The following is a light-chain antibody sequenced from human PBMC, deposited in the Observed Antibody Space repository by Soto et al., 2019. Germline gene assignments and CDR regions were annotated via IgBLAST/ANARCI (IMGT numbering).Light chain of an antibody. V-gene: IGLV2-11*01. CDR3: CSYAGSRTLI. CDR2: DVS. CDR1: SSDVGGYNY. J-gene: IGLJ2*01. Sequence: QSALTQPRSVSGSPGQSVTICCTGTSSDVGGYNYVTWYQQHPGKAPKLMIFDVSNRPSGVPDRFSGAKSGNTASLTISGLRAEDEAEYHCCSYAGSRTLIFGGGTKVTVL.